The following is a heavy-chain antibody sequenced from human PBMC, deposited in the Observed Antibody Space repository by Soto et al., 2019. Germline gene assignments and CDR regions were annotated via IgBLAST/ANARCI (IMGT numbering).Heavy chain of an antibody. J-gene: IGHJ4*02. D-gene: IGHD4-17*01. CDR3: AKPPVTETDEYSDYKYFDF. V-gene: IGHV3-23*02. Sequence: EVQLVESGGGLQQPGGSLRLSCAASGFPFRTHAMSWVRQAPGKGLEWVSVISGSGTTTFSGDSVKGRFTISRDNSKNTLDLEMNSLRVEDTAIYYCAKPPVTETDEYSDYKYFDFWGQGTLVTVSS. CDR1: GFPFRTHA. CDR2: ISGSGTTT.